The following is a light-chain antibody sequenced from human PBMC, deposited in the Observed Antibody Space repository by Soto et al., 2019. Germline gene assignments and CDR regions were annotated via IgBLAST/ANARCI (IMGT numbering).Light chain of an antibody. CDR1: QDISNY. Sequence: DIQMTQSPSSLSASVGDRVTITCQASQDISNYLNWYQQKPGKAPKLLIYDASNLETGVPSRFSGSGYGTDFTVTISSLQPEDIATYFCQQYDNRPSTFGQGTRREIK. J-gene: IGKJ5*01. CDR2: DAS. V-gene: IGKV1-33*01. CDR3: QQYDNRPST.